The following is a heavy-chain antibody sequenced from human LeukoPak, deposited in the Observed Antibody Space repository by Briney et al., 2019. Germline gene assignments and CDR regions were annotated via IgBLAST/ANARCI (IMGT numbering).Heavy chain of an antibody. D-gene: IGHD1-7*01. Sequence: ASVKVSCKASGYTFTSYAMNWVRQAPGQGLEWMGWINTNTGNPTYAQGFTGRFVFSLDTSVSTAYLQISSLKAEDTAVYYCARVGGELELRAFDIWGQGTMVTVSS. CDR1: GYTFTSYA. CDR2: INTNTGNP. V-gene: IGHV7-4-1*02. J-gene: IGHJ3*02. CDR3: ARVGGELELRAFDI.